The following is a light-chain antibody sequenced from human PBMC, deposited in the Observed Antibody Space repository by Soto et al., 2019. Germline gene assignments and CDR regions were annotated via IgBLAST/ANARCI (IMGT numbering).Light chain of an antibody. J-gene: IGLJ3*02. CDR1: SSDVGGYNY. CDR3: SSYTSSSTPPGV. CDR2: EVR. V-gene: IGLV2-14*01. Sequence: QSALTQPASVSGSPGQSITISCTGTSSDVGGYNYVSWYQQHPGKAPKLMIYEVRNRPSGVSNRFSGSKSGNTASLTISGLQAEDEADYYCSSYTSSSTPPGVFGGGTKLTVL.